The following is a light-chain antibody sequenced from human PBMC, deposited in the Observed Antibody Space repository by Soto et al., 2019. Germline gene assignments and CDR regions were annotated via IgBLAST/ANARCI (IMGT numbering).Light chain of an antibody. CDR2: DAS. CDR1: QSISSC. J-gene: IGKJ1*01. V-gene: IGKV1-5*01. Sequence: DIQLTLSPSTMSASLRDRLAITCRASQSISSCLAWYQQKPGKAPNLLIYDASALESGVPSRFSGSGSGTEFTLTIGSLQPDDFATYYCQQYNSYSQTFGQGTKVDI. CDR3: QQYNSYSQT.